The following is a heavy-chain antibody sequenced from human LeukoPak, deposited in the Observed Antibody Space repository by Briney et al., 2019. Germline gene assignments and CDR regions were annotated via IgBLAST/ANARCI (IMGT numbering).Heavy chain of an antibody. V-gene: IGHV1-2*02. D-gene: IGHD6-19*01. CDR1: GYTFTGYY. CDR2: INPNSGGT. CDR3: ARYGSISVPGSLRDY. Sequence: ASVTVSCKASGYTFTGYYMHWVRQAPGQGLEWMGWINPNSGGTNYAQKLQGRVTMTRATSISTAYMELSRLRSDDTAVYYCARYGSISVPGSLRDYWGQGTLVTVSS. J-gene: IGHJ4*02.